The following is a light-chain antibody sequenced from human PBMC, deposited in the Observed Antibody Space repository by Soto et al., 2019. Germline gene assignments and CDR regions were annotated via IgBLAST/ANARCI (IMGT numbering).Light chain of an antibody. V-gene: IGLV2-14*01. CDR2: DVS. J-gene: IGLJ1*01. CDR1: SSDFGGYNY. Sequence: QSVLTQPASVSGSPGQSIAISCTGTSSDFGGYNYVSWYQQYPGKAPKLMIYDVSSRPSGVSSRFSGSKSGNTASLTISGLQAEDEADYYCYSYSGSTTSYVFGTGTRSPS. CDR3: YSYSGSTTSYV.